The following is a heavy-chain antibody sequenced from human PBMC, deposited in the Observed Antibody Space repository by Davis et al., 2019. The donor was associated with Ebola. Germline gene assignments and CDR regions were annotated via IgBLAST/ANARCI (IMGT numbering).Heavy chain of an antibody. CDR1: RFTFSSYS. Sequence: GGSLRLSCAASRFTFSSYSMNWVRQAPGKGLEWVSSISSSSSYIYYADSVKGRFTISRDNAKNTLYLQMNSLRAEDTAVYYCARSYSSGWEDYWGQGTLVTVSS. V-gene: IGHV3-21*01. J-gene: IGHJ4*02. D-gene: IGHD6-19*01. CDR3: ARSYSSGWEDY. CDR2: ISSSSSYI.